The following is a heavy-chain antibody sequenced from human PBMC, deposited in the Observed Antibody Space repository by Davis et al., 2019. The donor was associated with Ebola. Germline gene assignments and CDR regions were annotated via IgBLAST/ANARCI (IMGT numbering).Heavy chain of an antibody. CDR2: ISAYNGNP. V-gene: IGHV1-18*01. D-gene: IGHD6-6*01. CDR3: ASGTRSSSTLYYYYGMDV. CDR1: GYTFTSCG. Sequence: AASVKVSCRASGYTFTSCGISWVRQAPGQGLEWMGWISAYNGNPNYAQKLQGRVTMTTDTSTSTAYMELRSLRSDDTAVYYCASGTRSSSTLYYYYGMDVWGQGTTVTVSS. J-gene: IGHJ6*02.